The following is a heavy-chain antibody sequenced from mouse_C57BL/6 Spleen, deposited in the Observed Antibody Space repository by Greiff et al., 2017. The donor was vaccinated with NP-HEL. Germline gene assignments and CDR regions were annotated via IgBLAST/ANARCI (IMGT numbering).Heavy chain of an antibody. D-gene: IGHD1-1*01. Sequence: QVQLQQSGPELVKPGASVKISCKASGYAFSSSWMNWVKQRPGKGLEWIGRIYPGDGDTNYNGKFKGKATLTADKASSTAYMQLSSLTSEDSAVYFCARSSSYFDYWGQGTTLTVSS. CDR3: ARSSSYFDY. CDR2: IYPGDGDT. V-gene: IGHV1-82*01. CDR1: GYAFSSSW. J-gene: IGHJ2*01.